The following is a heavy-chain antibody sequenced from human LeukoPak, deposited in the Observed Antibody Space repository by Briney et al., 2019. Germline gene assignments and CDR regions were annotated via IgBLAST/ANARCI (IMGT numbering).Heavy chain of an antibody. V-gene: IGHV4-59*01. Sequence: PSETLSLTCTVSGDSMGENYWSWIRQPPGKRLEYIGFIYRTGSSNYNPSLKSRVTMSVDTSKNLFSLKVSSVTAADTAVYYCARGRSNYYGMDVWGQGTTVTVSS. CDR2: IYRTGSS. D-gene: IGHD1-26*01. CDR3: ARGRSNYYGMDV. CDR1: GDSMGENY. J-gene: IGHJ6*02.